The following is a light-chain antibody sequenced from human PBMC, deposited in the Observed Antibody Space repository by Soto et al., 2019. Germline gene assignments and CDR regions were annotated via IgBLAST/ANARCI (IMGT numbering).Light chain of an antibody. J-gene: IGKJ1*01. CDR2: GAS. CDR3: QQYAISWT. Sequence: EIVLTQSPCTLSLSPGERATLSCRASQSVSSNYLAWYQQRPGQAPRLLMYGASSRATDIPDRFSGSGSGTDFTLTISRLGPEDFAVYYCQQYAISWTFGQGKRWIS. V-gene: IGKV3-20*01. CDR1: QSVSSNY.